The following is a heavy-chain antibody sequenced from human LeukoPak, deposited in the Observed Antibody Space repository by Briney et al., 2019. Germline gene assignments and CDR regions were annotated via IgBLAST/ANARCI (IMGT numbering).Heavy chain of an antibody. V-gene: IGHV3-33*01. J-gene: IGHJ3*02. Sequence: GGSLRLSCAASGFTFSSYGMHWVRQAPGQGLEWVAVIWYDGSNKYYADSVKGRFTISRDNSKNTLYLQMNSLRAEDTAVYYCAREGRGAKGNAFDIWGQGTMVTVSS. CDR1: GFTFSSYG. D-gene: IGHD1-26*01. CDR3: AREGRGAKGNAFDI. CDR2: IWYDGSNK.